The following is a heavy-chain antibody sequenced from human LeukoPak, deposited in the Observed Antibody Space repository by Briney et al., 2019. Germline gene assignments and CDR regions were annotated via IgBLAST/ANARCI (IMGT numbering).Heavy chain of an antibody. D-gene: IGHD4-17*01. CDR3: ARDRSDYGDYLYYFDY. Sequence: ASVKVSCKASGYTFTGYYMHWVRQAPGQGLEWMGWINPNSGGTNYAQKFQGRVTMTRDTSISTADMELSRLRSDDTAVYYCARDRSDYGDYLYYFDYWGQGTLVTVSS. J-gene: IGHJ4*02. CDR2: INPNSGGT. V-gene: IGHV1-2*02. CDR1: GYTFTGYY.